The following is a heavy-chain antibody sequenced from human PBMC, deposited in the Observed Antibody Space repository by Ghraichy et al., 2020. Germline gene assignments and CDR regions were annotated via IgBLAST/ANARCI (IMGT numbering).Heavy chain of an antibody. CDR1: GFDFGNCA. CDR2: ISGTGGYT. V-gene: IGHV3-23*01. Sequence: GGSLRLSCAASGFDFGNCAMGWVRQAPGEGLEWVSSISGTGGYTSYSDSVKGRFTISRDNSKNTLYVQMNSLRPEDTAMYYCAKVFGVALPGDARSDAFHVWGQPTLVTVSS. J-gene: IGHJ3*01. CDR3: AKVFGVALPGDARSDAFHV. D-gene: IGHD3-3*01.